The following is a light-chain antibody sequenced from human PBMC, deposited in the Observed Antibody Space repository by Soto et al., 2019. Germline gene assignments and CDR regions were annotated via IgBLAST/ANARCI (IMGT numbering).Light chain of an antibody. CDR3: QQYGSSGT. J-gene: IGKJ1*01. CDR2: GAS. V-gene: IGKV3-20*01. CDR1: QSVSNNY. Sequence: VWTQSPCTLSLSPGERAALSCRASQSVSNNYLAWYQQKPGQAPRLLIYGASNRATGIPDRFSGSGSGTDFTLTISRLEPEDFAVYYCQQYGSSGTFGQGTKVDI.